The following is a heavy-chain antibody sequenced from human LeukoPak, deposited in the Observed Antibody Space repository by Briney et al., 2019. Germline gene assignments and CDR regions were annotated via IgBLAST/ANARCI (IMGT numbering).Heavy chain of an antibody. Sequence: SETLSLTCAVYGGSFSGYYWSWIRQPPGKGLEWIGEINHSGSTNYNPSLKSRVTISVDTSKNQFSLKVSSVTAADTAVYYCARHVGGTTYDYWGQGTLVTVSS. D-gene: IGHD1-1*01. CDR3: ARHVGGTTYDY. CDR1: GGSFSGYY. CDR2: INHSGST. J-gene: IGHJ4*02. V-gene: IGHV4-34*01.